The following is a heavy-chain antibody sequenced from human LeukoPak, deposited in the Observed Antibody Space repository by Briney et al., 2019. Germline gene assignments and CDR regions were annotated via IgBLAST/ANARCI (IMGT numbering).Heavy chain of an antibody. CDR3: ARVRSSSGRRYFDY. V-gene: IGHV3-21*01. Sequence: PGGTLRLSCAASGFTFSSYSMNWVRQAPGKGLEWVSSISSSSSYIYYADSVKGRFTISRDNAKNSLYLQMNSLRAEDTAVYYCARVRSSSGRRYFDYWGQGTLVTVSS. CDR2: ISSSSSYI. D-gene: IGHD6-6*01. CDR1: GFTFSSYS. J-gene: IGHJ4*02.